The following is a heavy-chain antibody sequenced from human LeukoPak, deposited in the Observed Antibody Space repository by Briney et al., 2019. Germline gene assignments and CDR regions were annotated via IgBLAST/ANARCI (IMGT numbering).Heavy chain of an antibody. CDR3: AKDVHTAMVKYYFDY. V-gene: IGHV3-23*01. D-gene: IGHD5-18*01. Sequence: GGSLRLSCAASGFTFSSYAMSWVRQAPGKGLEWVPAISGSGGSTYYADSVKGRFTISRDNSKNTLYLQMNSLRAEDTAVYYCAKDVHTAMVKYYFDYWGQGTLVTVSS. CDR1: GFTFSSYA. J-gene: IGHJ4*02. CDR2: ISGSGGST.